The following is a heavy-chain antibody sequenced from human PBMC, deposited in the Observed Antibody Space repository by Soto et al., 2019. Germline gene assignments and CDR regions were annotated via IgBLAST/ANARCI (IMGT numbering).Heavy chain of an antibody. V-gene: IGHV4-31*03. Sequence: SETLSLTCTVSGGSMSSEGYYWSWIRQHPGKGLEWIGYIYYSGLTDYNPSLKSRLTISVDKSKNEFYLKMRSVTAADTAVYYCARGVDRQWADYWGQGTLVTVSS. CDR2: IYYSGLT. CDR1: GGSMSSEGYY. J-gene: IGHJ4*02. D-gene: IGHD6-19*01. CDR3: ARGVDRQWADY.